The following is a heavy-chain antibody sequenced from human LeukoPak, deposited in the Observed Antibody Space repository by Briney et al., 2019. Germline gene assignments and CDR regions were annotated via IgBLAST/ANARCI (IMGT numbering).Heavy chain of an antibody. D-gene: IGHD4-17*01. Sequence: KPSETLSLTCAVSGYSISSGYYWGWIRQPPGKGLEWIGSIYHSGSTYYNPSLKSRVTISVDTSKNQFSLKLSSVTAADTAVYYCARGRYGDYVDCWGQGTLVTVSS. CDR2: IYHSGST. CDR3: ARGRYGDYVDC. CDR1: GYSISSGYY. J-gene: IGHJ4*02. V-gene: IGHV4-38-2*01.